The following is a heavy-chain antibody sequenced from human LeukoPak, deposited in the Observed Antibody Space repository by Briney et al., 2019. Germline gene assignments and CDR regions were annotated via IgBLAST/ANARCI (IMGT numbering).Heavy chain of an antibody. CDR1: GYSFNSYW. D-gene: IGHD3-9*01. Sequence: PGESLKISCKGSGYSFNSYWIGWVRQMPGKGLEWMEVIYPGDSDTRYSPSFQGQATTSADKSISTAYLQWSGLKASDTAMYYCAGHLTIITAPRDAFDIWGQGTMVIVSS. CDR2: IYPGDSDT. J-gene: IGHJ3*02. CDR3: AGHLTIITAPRDAFDI. V-gene: IGHV5-51*01.